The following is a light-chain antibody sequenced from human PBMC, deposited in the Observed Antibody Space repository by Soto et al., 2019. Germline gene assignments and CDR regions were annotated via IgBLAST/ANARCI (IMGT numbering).Light chain of an antibody. CDR3: QQYNNWPRWT. CDR2: GAS. CDR1: QSVSSN. J-gene: IGKJ1*01. Sequence: EIVMTQSPVTLSVSPGERATLSCRASQSVSSNLAWYQQKYGQAPRLLIYGASNRATGIPGRFSGSGSGTEFFLTISSLQSEDFAVYYCQQYNNWPRWTFGQGTKVEIK. V-gene: IGKV3-15*01.